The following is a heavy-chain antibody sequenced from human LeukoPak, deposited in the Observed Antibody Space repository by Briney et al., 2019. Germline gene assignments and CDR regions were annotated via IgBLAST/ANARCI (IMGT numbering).Heavy chain of an antibody. V-gene: IGHV4-38-2*02. D-gene: IGHD6-19*01. CDR2: IYHSGNS. CDR1: DYSISSGYY. J-gene: IGHJ4*02. Sequence: SETLSLTCTVSDYSISSGYYWGWIRQPPGKGLEWIGSIYHSGNSYYNPSLKSRATISVDTSKNHFSLKLRSVTAADTAVYYCARAETYSSGWYDAFSDYWGQGTLVTVSS. CDR3: ARAETYSSGWYDAFSDY.